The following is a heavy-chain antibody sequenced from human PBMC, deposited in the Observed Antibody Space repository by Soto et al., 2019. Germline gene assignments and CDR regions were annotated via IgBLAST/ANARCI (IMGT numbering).Heavy chain of an antibody. CDR1: GGSINSGAYY. CDR3: ARAGLGYSYGMDV. CDR2: IYYSGST. Sequence: QVQLQESGPGLVKPSQTLSLTCTVSGGSINSGAYYWSWIRQHPGKGLEWIGYIYYSGSTYYNPSLKGRVTISVDTSKKQFSLKLSSVTAADTAVYYCARAGLGYSYGMDVWGQGTTVTVSS. V-gene: IGHV4-31*03. D-gene: IGHD3-10*01. J-gene: IGHJ6*02.